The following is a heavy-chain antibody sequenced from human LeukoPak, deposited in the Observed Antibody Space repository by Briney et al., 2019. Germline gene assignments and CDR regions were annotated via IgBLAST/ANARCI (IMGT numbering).Heavy chain of an antibody. CDR1: GFTFSSYS. J-gene: IGHJ3*02. CDR2: ISSSSSYI. Sequence: GGSLRLSCAASGFTFSSYSMNWVRQAPGKGLEWVSSISSSSSYIYYADSVKGRFTISRDNAKNSLYLQMNSLRAEDTAVYYCARGQGWNPEAVTNAFDIWGQGAMVTVSS. CDR3: ARGQGWNPEAVTNAFDI. D-gene: IGHD1-1*01. V-gene: IGHV3-21*01.